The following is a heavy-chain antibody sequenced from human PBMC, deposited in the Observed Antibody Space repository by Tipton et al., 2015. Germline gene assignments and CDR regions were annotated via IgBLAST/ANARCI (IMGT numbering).Heavy chain of an antibody. CDR3: ACQDYDILTRDYQTVDY. V-gene: IGHV4-38-2*01. CDR2: ISHSGKT. D-gene: IGHD3-9*01. Sequence: TLSLTCAVSAYSISTDYYWVWIRQPPGKGLEWIGAISHSGKTYSNPSLKSRVTISADTSKNQFSLRLTSVTAADTAVYYCACQDYDILTRDYQTVDYWGQGTLVTVSS. CDR1: AYSISTDYY. J-gene: IGHJ4*02.